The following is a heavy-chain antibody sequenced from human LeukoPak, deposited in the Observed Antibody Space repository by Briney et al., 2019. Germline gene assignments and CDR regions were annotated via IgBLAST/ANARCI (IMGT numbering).Heavy chain of an antibody. Sequence: GGSLRLSCAASGFTFSSYSMNWVRQAPGKGLEWVSYISSSSSTIYYADSVKGRFTISRDNAKNSLYLQMNSLRDEDTAVYYCARDPSVAATGWGRWFDHWGQGTLVTVSS. J-gene: IGHJ5*02. CDR1: GFTFSSYS. V-gene: IGHV3-48*02. D-gene: IGHD6-13*01. CDR2: ISSSSSTI. CDR3: ARDPSVAATGWGRWFDH.